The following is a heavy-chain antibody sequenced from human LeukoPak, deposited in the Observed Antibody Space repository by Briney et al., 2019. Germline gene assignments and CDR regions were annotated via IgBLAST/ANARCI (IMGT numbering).Heavy chain of an antibody. V-gene: IGHV1-2*02. CDR2: INPNSGGT. Sequence: ASVTVSYKASGYTFTEYYMHWVGQTPGQGSEWMGWINPNSGGTNYAQKFQGRVTMTRDTAISTAYTELSRLRSDDTAVYYRARDYYDSSGYYYPKDYWGQGALVTVSS. CDR1: GYTFTEYY. D-gene: IGHD3-22*01. J-gene: IGHJ4*02. CDR3: ARDYYDSSGYYYPKDY.